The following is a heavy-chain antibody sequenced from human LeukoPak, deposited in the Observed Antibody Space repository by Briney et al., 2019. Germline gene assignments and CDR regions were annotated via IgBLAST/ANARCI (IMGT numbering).Heavy chain of an antibody. Sequence: GGSLRLSCAVSGFTFSSYAMSWVRQAPGKGLEWVSAISGSGGSTYYADSVKGRFTISRDNSKNTLYLQMNSLRAEDTAVYHCAKDSGSTLDYWGQGTLVIVSS. D-gene: IGHD3-10*01. CDR2: ISGSGGST. CDR1: GFTFSSYA. V-gene: IGHV3-23*01. J-gene: IGHJ4*02. CDR3: AKDSGSTLDY.